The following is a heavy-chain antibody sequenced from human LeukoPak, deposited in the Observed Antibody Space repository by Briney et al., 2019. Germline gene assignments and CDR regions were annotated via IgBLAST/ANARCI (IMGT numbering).Heavy chain of an antibody. CDR2: IYYSGST. J-gene: IGHJ6*03. D-gene: IGHD3-10*01. CDR3: ARVRGSGKYYYYYMDV. Sequence: PSETLSLTCTVSGGSISSYYWSWIRQPPGKGLEWIGYIYYSGSTNYNPSLKSRVTISVDTSKNQFSLKLGSVTAADTAVYYCARVRGSGKYYYYYMDVWGKGTTVTISS. CDR1: GGSISSYY. V-gene: IGHV4-59*01.